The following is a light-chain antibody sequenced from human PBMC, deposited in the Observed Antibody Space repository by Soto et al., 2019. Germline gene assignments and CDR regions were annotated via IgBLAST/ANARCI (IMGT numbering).Light chain of an antibody. V-gene: IGKV1-5*03. Sequence: DIQMTQSPSTLSASVGDRVTITCRASQSISSWLAWYQQKPGKAPKLLIYKASRLASGVPPRFSGRGSGTEFTLTISSLQHDDFATYYCQHYNSYPWTFGQGTKVEIK. CDR3: QHYNSYPWT. CDR2: KAS. J-gene: IGKJ1*01. CDR1: QSISSW.